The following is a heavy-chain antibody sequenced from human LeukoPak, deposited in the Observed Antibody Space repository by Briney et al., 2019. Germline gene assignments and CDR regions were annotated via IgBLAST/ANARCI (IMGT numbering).Heavy chain of an antibody. Sequence: SETRSLTCTVAGGALRSSACGWGRQPVGKGLEWIGRIYSSGSTNYNPSLKSRVTISVDKSKDQLSLKLSFVTAADTAVYFCARVSNSCFDPWGQGTLVAVSS. J-gene: IGHJ5*02. CDR2: IYSSGST. CDR3: ARVSNSCFDP. V-gene: IGHV4-4*07. CDR1: GGALRSSA. D-gene: IGHD5-24*01.